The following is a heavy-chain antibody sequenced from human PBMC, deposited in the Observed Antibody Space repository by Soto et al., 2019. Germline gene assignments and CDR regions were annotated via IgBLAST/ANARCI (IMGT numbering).Heavy chain of an antibody. CDR1: GFTFSSYA. Sequence: GGSLRLSCAASGFTFSSYAMHWVRQAPGKGLEWVAVISYDGSNKYYADSVKGRFTISRDNSKNTLYLQMNSLRAEDTAVYYCARDQGRVVITTYVGYWGQGTLVTVSS. CDR2: ISYDGSNK. J-gene: IGHJ4*02. V-gene: IGHV3-30-3*01. D-gene: IGHD3-22*01. CDR3: ARDQGRVVITTYVGY.